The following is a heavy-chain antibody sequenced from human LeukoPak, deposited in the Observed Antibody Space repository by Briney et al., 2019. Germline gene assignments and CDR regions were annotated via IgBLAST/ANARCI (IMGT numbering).Heavy chain of an antibody. J-gene: IGHJ3*02. CDR3: ARGCSGGSCYSAPDAFDI. CDR2: IYYSGST. Sequence: SETLSLTCTVSGGSISSGDSYWSWIRQPPGKGLEWIGYIYYSGSTYYNPSLKSRVTISVDTSKNQLSLKLSSVTAADTAVYYCARGCSGGSCYSAPDAFDIWGQGTMVTVSS. CDR1: GGSISSGDSY. V-gene: IGHV4-30-4*01. D-gene: IGHD2-15*01.